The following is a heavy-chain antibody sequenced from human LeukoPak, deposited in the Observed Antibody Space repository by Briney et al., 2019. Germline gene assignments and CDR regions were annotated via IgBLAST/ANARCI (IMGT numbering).Heavy chain of an antibody. CDR2: IKQDGSEK. J-gene: IGHJ6*03. D-gene: IGHD3-9*01. V-gene: IGHV3-7*01. CDR1: GFTFSSYW. Sequence: PGGSLRLSCAASGFTFSSYWMSWVRQAPGKGLEWVANIKQDGSEKYYVDSVKGRFTISRDNAKNSLYLQMNSLRAEDTAVYYCARVSHFDWPYYYYYYMDVWGKGTTVTGSS. CDR3: ARVSHFDWPYYYYYYMDV.